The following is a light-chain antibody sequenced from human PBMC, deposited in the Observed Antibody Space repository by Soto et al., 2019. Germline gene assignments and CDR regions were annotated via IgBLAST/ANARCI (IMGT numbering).Light chain of an antibody. CDR3: QVWDIMTDNYV. V-gene: IGLV3-21*04. CDR1: NIGDKR. CDR2: YDS. Sequence: SYELTQPPSVSVAPEKTATITCGGNNIGDKRVHWYRQKPGQAPVLLISYDSDQPSGIPERFSGSNSGNTATLTISRVEAGDEADYYCQVWDIMTDNYVFGGGTKLTVL. J-gene: IGLJ1*01.